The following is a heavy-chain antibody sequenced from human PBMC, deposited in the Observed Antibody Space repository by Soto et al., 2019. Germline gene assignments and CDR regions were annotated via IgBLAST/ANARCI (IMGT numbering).Heavy chain of an antibody. J-gene: IGHJ6*02. CDR1: GDSFSIYW. CDR3: ARHPPYYYGMDV. V-gene: IGHV5-10-1*01. CDR2: IDPSDSYT. Sequence: GSLKLSCTGCGDSFSIYWISCVRQMPGKGLEWMGRIDPSDSYTNYSPSFQGHVTISADKSISTAYLQWSSLKASDTAMYYCARHPPYYYGMDVWGQGTTVTVSS.